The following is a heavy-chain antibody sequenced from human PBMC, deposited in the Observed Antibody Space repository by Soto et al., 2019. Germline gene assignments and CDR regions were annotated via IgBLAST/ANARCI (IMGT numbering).Heavy chain of an antibody. J-gene: IGHJ5*02. Sequence: SETLSLTCAVSGGSISSSNWWSWVRQPPGKGLEWIGEIYHSGSTNYNPSLKSRVTISVDKSKNQFSLKLSSVTAADTAVYYCARDLGMGKNWFDPWGQGTLVTVSS. CDR1: GGSISSSNW. V-gene: IGHV4-4*02. CDR2: IYHSGST. CDR3: ARDLGMGKNWFDP. D-gene: IGHD7-27*01.